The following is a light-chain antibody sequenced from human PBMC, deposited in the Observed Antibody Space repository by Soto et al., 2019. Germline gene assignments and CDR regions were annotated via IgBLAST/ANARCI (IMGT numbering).Light chain of an antibody. CDR1: ESISRW. Sequence: DIQMTQSPSTLSASVGDRVTITCRASESISRWLAWYQKKPGKAPKLLIFDASSLDSGVPSRFSGSGSGTEFTLTISSRQPDDFATYYCQQYNSYSGYTFGQGTKLEIK. CDR3: QQYNSYSGYT. V-gene: IGKV1-5*01. CDR2: DAS. J-gene: IGKJ2*01.